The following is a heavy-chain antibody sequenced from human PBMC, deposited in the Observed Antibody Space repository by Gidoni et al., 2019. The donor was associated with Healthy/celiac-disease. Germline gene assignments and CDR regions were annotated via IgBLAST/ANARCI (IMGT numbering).Heavy chain of an antibody. CDR1: GYTFTSYA. CDR2: INAGNGNT. J-gene: IGHJ6*03. D-gene: IGHD3-3*01. V-gene: IGHV1-3*01. CDR3: ARGGWAGVVTSLEDYLYMDV. Sequence: QVQLVQSGAEVKKPGASVKVSCKASGYTFTSYAMHWVRQAPGQRLEWMGWINAGNGNTKDSQKFQGRVTITRDTSASTAYMELSSLRSEDTAVYYCARGGWAGVVTSLEDYLYMDVWGKGTTVTVSS.